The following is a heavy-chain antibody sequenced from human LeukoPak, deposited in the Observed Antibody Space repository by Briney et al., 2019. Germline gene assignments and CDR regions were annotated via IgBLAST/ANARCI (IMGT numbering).Heavy chain of an antibody. J-gene: IGHJ4*02. CDR3: ARGALDYDFWSGSGSIYYFDY. CDR1: GFTFSSYA. CDR2: INHSGST. Sequence: PGGSLRLSCAASGFTFSSYAMNWVRQPPGKGLEWIGEINHSGSTNYNPSLKSRVTISVDTSKNQFSLKLSSVTAADTAVYYCARGALDYDFWSGSGSIYYFDYWGQGTLVTVSS. D-gene: IGHD3-3*01. V-gene: IGHV4-34*01.